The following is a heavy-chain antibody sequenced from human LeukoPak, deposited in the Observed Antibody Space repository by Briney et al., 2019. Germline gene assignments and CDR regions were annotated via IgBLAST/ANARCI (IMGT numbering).Heavy chain of an antibody. D-gene: IGHD1-7*01. CDR3: ARGDDGNWNL. V-gene: IGHV3-49*04. Sequence: GGSLRLSCTASGFTFGDYAMTWVRQAPGKGLEWVGFIASETYGETAEYAASVKGRFTISRDNARNSLYLQMNSLRAADTAVYYCARGDDGNWNLGGQGTLVTVSS. J-gene: IGHJ4*02. CDR2: IASETYGETA. CDR1: GFTFGDYA.